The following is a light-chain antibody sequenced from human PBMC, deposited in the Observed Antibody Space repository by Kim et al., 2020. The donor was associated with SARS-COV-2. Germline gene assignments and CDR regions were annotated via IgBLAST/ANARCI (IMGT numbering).Light chain of an antibody. CDR3: CSHGV. V-gene: IGLV2-23*02. J-gene: IGLJ2*01. CDR2: EVS. Sequence: VDGSTGQSCNINCTGSSSAVWSYHLVSWYPQHPGKATKLLIFEVSQRPSGVSNRFSGSKSGNRAFLANSVLQAEDEAEYYGCSHGVFGGGTQLTVL. CDR1: SSAVWSYHL.